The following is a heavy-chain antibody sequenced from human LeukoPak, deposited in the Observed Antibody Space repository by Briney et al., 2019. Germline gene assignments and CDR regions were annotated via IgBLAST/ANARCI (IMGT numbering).Heavy chain of an antibody. V-gene: IGHV4-61*01. J-gene: IGHJ5*02. D-gene: IGHD5-12*01. Sequence: WGTLSLTCTVSGGSVSNGRYHWSGIQPPPGQGLEWIGFIYYSGSINYNPSLKSRVTISVDTSQNQFSLKLSAVTAADTAVYYCARELYSGYDLGWFDPWGQRTLVTVSS. CDR3: ARELYSGYDLGWFDP. CDR2: IYYSGSI. CDR1: GGSVSNGRYH.